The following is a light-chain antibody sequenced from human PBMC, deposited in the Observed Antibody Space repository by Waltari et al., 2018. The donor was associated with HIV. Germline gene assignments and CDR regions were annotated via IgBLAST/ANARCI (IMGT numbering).Light chain of an antibody. CDR1: DSDFGLDHF. CDR2: DVD. V-gene: IGLV2-14*03. Sequence: SAVTQPASVSGLPGQSITISCTGDDSDFGLDHFVSWSQQHPDKLPRRIVYDVDSRASGISGRFSGSKSGHTASRNTSGLRAEDEAHYDCASFTGDNTLLFGGGTKVTVL. J-gene: IGLJ3*02. CDR3: ASFTGDNTLL.